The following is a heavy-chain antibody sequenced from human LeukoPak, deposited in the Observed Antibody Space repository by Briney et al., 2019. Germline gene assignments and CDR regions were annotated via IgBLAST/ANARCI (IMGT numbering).Heavy chain of an antibody. CDR3: ASRYGSGHLDY. Sequence: VASVKVSCKASGGTFSSYAISWVRQAPGQGLEWMGRIIPILGIANYAQKFQGRATITADKSTSTAYMELSSLRSEDTAVYYCASRYGSGHLDYWGQGTLVTVSS. CDR2: IIPILGIA. V-gene: IGHV1-69*04. CDR1: GGTFSSYA. D-gene: IGHD3-10*01. J-gene: IGHJ4*02.